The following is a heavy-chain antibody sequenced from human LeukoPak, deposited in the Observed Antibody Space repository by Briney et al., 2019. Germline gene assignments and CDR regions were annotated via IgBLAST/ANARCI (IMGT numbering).Heavy chain of an antibody. CDR2: INHSGST. V-gene: IGHV4-34*01. J-gene: IGHJ4*02. Sequence: SEPLSLTCAVYGGSFSGYYWSWIRQPPGKGLEWIGEINHSGSTNYNPSLKSRVTISVDTSKNQFSLKLSSVTAADTAVYYCARVGIAAAGTPLYYFDYWGQGTLVTVSS. CDR3: ARVGIAAAGTPLYYFDY. D-gene: IGHD6-13*01. CDR1: GGSFSGYY.